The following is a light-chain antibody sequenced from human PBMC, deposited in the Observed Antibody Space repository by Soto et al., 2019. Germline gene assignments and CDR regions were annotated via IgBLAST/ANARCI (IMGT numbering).Light chain of an antibody. CDR3: SSYTSSSTVV. Sequence: QSVLTQPPSASGTPGQRVTISCSGSSSNIGSNFVYWYQQLPGTAPKLLIYGYNQRPSGVPDRFSGSKSGTSSSLAISGLRSEDEADYYCSSYTSSSTVVFGGGTKLTVL. V-gene: IGLV1-47*02. CDR2: GYN. CDR1: SSNIGSNF. J-gene: IGLJ2*01.